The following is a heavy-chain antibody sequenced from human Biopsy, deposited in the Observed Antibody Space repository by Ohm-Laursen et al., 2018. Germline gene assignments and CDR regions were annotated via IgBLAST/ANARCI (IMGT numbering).Heavy chain of an antibody. CDR1: GGSISSDY. J-gene: IGHJ6*02. V-gene: IGHV4-59*01. D-gene: IGHD2/OR15-2a*01. Sequence: SETLSLTCAVSGGSISSDYWSWIRQPPGKGLEWIGGIYYSGSTNYNPSLKSRVTISVDTSKNQFSLRLNSVTAADTAVYYCARATNSTGWPYYYFYGMDVWGQGTTVTVSS. CDR2: IYYSGST. CDR3: ARATNSTGWPYYYFYGMDV.